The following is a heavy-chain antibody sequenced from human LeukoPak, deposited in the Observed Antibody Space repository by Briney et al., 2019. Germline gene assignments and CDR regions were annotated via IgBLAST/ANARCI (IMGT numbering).Heavy chain of an antibody. CDR3: ARETYYYDSSGYSPAFDI. CDR1: GGSISSYY. V-gene: IGHV4-59*01. CDR2: IYYSGST. Sequence: SETLSLTCTVSGGSISSYYWSWIRQPPGKGLEWIGYIYYSGSTNHNPSLKSRVTISVDTSKNQFSLKLSSVTAADTAVYYCARETYYYDSSGYSPAFDIWGQGTMVTVSS. J-gene: IGHJ3*02. D-gene: IGHD3-22*01.